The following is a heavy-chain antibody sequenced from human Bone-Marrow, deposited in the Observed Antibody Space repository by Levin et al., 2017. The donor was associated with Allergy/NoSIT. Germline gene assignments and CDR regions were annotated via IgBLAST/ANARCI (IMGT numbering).Heavy chain of an antibody. CDR1: EYTLTGYY. D-gene: IGHD2-15*01. Sequence: VASLKVSCKASEYTLTGYYLHWVRQAPGQGPEWMGWISPHGGGTKYSQKFQGRVNMTRDTSISTAYMELNSLRFDDTAVYYCARGLVYCSGGRCCFWFDPWGQGTLVSVSS. V-gene: IGHV1-2*02. J-gene: IGHJ5*02. CDR2: ISPHGGGT. CDR3: ARGLVYCSGGRCCFWFDP.